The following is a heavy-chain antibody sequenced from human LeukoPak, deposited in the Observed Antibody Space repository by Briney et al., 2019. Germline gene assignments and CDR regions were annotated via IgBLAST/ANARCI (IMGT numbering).Heavy chain of an antibody. Sequence: ASVKVSCKASGGTFSSYAISWVRQAPGQGLEWMGWINPNSGGTNYAQKFQGRVTMTRDTSISTAYMELRSLRSDDTAVYYCARDRDYYDSSGYDYWGQGTLVTVSS. D-gene: IGHD3-22*01. CDR3: ARDRDYYDSSGYDY. CDR2: INPNSGGT. CDR1: GGTFSSYA. V-gene: IGHV1-2*02. J-gene: IGHJ4*02.